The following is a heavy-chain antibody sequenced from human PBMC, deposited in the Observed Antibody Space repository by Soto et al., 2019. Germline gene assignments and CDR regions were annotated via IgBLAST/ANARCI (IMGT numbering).Heavy chain of an antibody. V-gene: IGHV3-48*01. D-gene: IGHD5-12*01. CDR2: ISSKSKTI. Sequence: GGSLRLSCAASGFTFSSYSMNWVRQAPGKGLEWLSYISSKSKTIFYADSVKGRFTISRDNAMDTLYLRMRSLRAEDTAVYYCAREDILGARSFDYWGQGTPVTVSS. J-gene: IGHJ4*02. CDR3: AREDILGARSFDY. CDR1: GFTFSSYS.